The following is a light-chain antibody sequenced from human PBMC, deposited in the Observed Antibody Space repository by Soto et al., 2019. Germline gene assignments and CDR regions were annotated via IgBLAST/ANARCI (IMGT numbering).Light chain of an antibody. Sequence: QSVLTQPASVSGSPGQSITISCTGTSSDIAIYNYVSWYQQHPGKAPKLMIYQVTNRPSGVSNRFSGSRSGNTASLAITGLQAEDEADYYCSSYAGSINYVFGTGTKVTVL. CDR1: SSDIAIYNY. CDR3: SSYAGSINYV. V-gene: IGLV2-14*01. CDR2: QVT. J-gene: IGLJ1*01.